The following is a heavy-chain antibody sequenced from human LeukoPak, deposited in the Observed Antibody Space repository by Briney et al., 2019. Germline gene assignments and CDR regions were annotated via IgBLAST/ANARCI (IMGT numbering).Heavy chain of an antibody. CDR1: GGSISSGGYY. J-gene: IGHJ3*02. CDR3: ARDRGAAARRHAFDI. V-gene: IGHV4-30-2*01. Sequence: SQTLSLTCTVSGGSISSGGYYWSWIRQPPGKGLEWIGYIYHSGSTYYNPSLKSRVTISVDRSKNQFSLKLSSVTAADTAVYYCARDRGAAARRHAFDIWGQGTMVTVSS. D-gene: IGHD3-10*01. CDR2: IYHSGST.